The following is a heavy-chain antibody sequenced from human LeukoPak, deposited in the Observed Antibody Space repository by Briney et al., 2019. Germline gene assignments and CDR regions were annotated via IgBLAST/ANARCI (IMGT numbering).Heavy chain of an antibody. Sequence: ASVKVSCKASGYTFTSYHISWVRQATGQGLEWMGWMNPNSGDTGYAQKFQGRVTMTRNASISTAYMEMSSLRSDDTAVFYCARGGRYSSAWYDYWGQGTLVTVSS. CDR3: ARGGRYSSAWYDY. J-gene: IGHJ4*02. V-gene: IGHV1-8*01. CDR1: GYTFTSYH. CDR2: MNPNSGDT. D-gene: IGHD6-19*01.